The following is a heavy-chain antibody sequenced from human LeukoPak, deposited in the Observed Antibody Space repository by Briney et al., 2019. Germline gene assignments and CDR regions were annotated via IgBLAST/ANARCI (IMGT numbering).Heavy chain of an antibody. Sequence: GGSLRLSCAPSGFTFSDHYMDWVRQAPGKGLEWVGRTRNKANSYTTEYAASVKGRFTISRDDSKNSLYLQMNSLKTEDTAVYYCARGSSGYYYWGQGTLVTVSS. J-gene: IGHJ4*02. D-gene: IGHD3-22*01. V-gene: IGHV3-72*01. CDR1: GFTFSDHY. CDR2: TRNKANSYTT. CDR3: ARGSSGYYY.